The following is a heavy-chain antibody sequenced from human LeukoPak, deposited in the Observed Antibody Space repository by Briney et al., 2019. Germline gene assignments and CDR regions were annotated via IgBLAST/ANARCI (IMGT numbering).Heavy chain of an antibody. CDR1: GGTFSSYA. J-gene: IGHJ3*02. D-gene: IGHD3-22*01. Sequence: ASVKVTCKASGGTFSSYAISWVRQAPGQGLEWMGGIIPIFGTANYAQKFQGRVTITADKSTSTAYMELSSLRSEDTAVYYCARETDDSSGPSAFDIWGQGTMVTVSS. V-gene: IGHV1-69*06. CDR3: ARETDDSSGPSAFDI. CDR2: IIPIFGTA.